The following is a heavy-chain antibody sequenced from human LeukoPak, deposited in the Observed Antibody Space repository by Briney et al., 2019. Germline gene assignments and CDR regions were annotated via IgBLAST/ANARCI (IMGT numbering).Heavy chain of an antibody. J-gene: IGHJ4*02. CDR2: ISWNSGSI. V-gene: IGHV3-9*01. CDR1: GFTFSSHY. CDR3: AKDISGYYDSSGYYGY. D-gene: IGHD3-22*01. Sequence: GGSLRLSCAASGFTFSSHYMNWVRQAPGKGLEWVSGISWNSGSIGYADSVKGRFTISRDNAKNSLYLQMNSLRAEDTALYYCAKDISGYYDSSGYYGYWGQGTLVTVSS.